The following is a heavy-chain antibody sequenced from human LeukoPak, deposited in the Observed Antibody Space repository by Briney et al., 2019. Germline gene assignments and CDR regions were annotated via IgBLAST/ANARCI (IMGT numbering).Heavy chain of an antibody. CDR2: IYYSGST. V-gene: IGHV4-61*08. CDR3: AGGFWSGYDPLDY. J-gene: IGHJ4*02. D-gene: IGHD3-3*01. Sequence: PSETLSLTCTVSGGSISSGDYYWSWIRQPPGKGLEWIGYIYYSGSTNYNPSLKSRVTISVDTSKNQFSLKLSSVTAADTAVYYCAGGFWSGYDPLDYWGQGTLVTVSS. CDR1: GGSISSGDYY.